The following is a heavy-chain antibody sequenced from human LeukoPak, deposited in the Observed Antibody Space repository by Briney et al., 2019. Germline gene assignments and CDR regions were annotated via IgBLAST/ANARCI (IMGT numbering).Heavy chain of an antibody. CDR1: GGSISSYY. D-gene: IGHD3-22*01. J-gene: IGHJ4*02. CDR3: ARVADYYESSGYYDY. Sequence: SSETLSLTCTVSGGSISSYYWSWIRQPPGKGLEWIGYIYYSGSTNYNPSLKSRVTISVDTSKNQFSLKLSSVTAADTAVYYCARVADYYESSGYYDYWGQGTLVTVSS. V-gene: IGHV4-59*08. CDR2: IYYSGST.